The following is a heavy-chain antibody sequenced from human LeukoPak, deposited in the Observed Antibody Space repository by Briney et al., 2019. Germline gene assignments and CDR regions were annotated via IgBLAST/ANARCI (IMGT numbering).Heavy chain of an antibody. Sequence: GSLRPSCAASGFTFSSYAMHWVRQAPGKGLEYVSAISSNGGSTYYANSVKGRFTISRDNSKNTLYLQMGSLRAEDMAVYYCARGGVGATAGYFDYWGQGTLVTVSS. CDR2: ISSNGGST. D-gene: IGHD1-26*01. J-gene: IGHJ4*02. CDR3: ARGGVGATAGYFDY. CDR1: GFTFSSYA. V-gene: IGHV3-64*01.